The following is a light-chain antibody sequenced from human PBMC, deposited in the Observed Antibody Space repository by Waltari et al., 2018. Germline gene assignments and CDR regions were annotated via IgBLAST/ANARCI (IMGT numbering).Light chain of an antibody. CDR1: QSISSY. Sequence: LSVSPGERGTLSCRASQSISSYLAWYQHKPGQAPRLLIYGASTRATDIPARFSGSGSGTEFTLTITGLQSEDFAVYYCQHYYNWPRAFGPGTNVEIK. CDR2: GAS. V-gene: IGKV3-15*01. J-gene: IGKJ1*01. CDR3: QHYYNWPRA.